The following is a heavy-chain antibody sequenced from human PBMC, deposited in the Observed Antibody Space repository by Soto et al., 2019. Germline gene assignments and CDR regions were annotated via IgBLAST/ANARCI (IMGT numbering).Heavy chain of an antibody. CDR1: GYTFTSYD. Sequence: ASVKVSCKASGYTFTSYDINWVRQATGQGLEWMGWMNPNSGNTGYAQKFQGRVTMTRNTSISTAYMELSSLRSEDTAVYYCARDERSSSWYHYYYYGMDVWGQGTTVTVSS. D-gene: IGHD6-13*01. CDR2: MNPNSGNT. V-gene: IGHV1-8*01. CDR3: ARDERSSSWYHYYYYGMDV. J-gene: IGHJ6*02.